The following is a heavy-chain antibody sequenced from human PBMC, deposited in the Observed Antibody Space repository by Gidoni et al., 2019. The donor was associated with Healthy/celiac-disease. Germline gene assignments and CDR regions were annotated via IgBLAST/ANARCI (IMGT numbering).Heavy chain of an antibody. J-gene: IGHJ4*02. V-gene: IGHV3-33*01. CDR2: IWYDGSNK. CDR1: GFTSSRHG. CDR3: ACHSGSLDY. Sequence: QVQPVESGGGVVQPGGSLRLACAASGFTSSRHGMHWVRQAPGKGLEWVAVIWYDGSNKYYADSVKGRFTISRDKSTNTLYLQMNSLRAEDTAVYYCACHSGSLDYWGQGTLVTVSS. D-gene: IGHD1-26*01.